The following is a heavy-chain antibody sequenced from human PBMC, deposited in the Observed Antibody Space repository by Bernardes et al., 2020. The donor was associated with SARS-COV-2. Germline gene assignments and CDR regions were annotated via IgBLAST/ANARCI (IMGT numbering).Heavy chain of an antibody. Sequence: SEPLSLTCTVSGDSIATTYWWSWVRQVPGKGLEWIGEIYHSGTTNYNPSLRSRVTVSVDKSKNQFSLNMKSVTAADTAVYYCARASTRGLSPFQFDPWGQGIRVSVSS. J-gene: IGHJ5*02. CDR1: GDSIATTYW. CDR3: ARASTRGLSPFQFDP. D-gene: IGHD2-2*01. CDR2: IYHSGTT. V-gene: IGHV4-4*02.